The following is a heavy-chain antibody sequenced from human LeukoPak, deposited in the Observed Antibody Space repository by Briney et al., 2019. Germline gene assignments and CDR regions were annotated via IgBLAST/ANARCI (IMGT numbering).Heavy chain of an antibody. CDR1: GYAFTNYG. D-gene: IGHD3-16*01. V-gene: IGHV1-18*01. CDR2: ISTFNGNT. CDR3: ARRHLIANGYFDH. Sequence: ASVKVSCKASGYAFTNYGVGWLRLAPGQGLQWLGWISTFNGNTNYAQIVQDRVTMTTDTSTNTAYLELRSLRSDDTAVYYCARRHLIANGYFDHWGQGTLVTVSS. J-gene: IGHJ4*02.